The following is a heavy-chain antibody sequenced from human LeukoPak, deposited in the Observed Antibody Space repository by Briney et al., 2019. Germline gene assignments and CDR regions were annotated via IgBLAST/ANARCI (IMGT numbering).Heavy chain of an antibody. D-gene: IGHD3-22*01. Sequence: GGSLRLSCAASGFTFSSCWMTWVRQAPGKGLEWVANIKEDGSKKNYVDSVKGRFTISRDNAKNSLYLQMNSLRAEDTAVYYCATPLDYYDSTICHQGGDWGQGTLVTVSS. CDR3: ATPLDYYDSTICHQGGD. CDR2: IKEDGSKK. V-gene: IGHV3-7*03. J-gene: IGHJ4*02. CDR1: GFTFSSCW.